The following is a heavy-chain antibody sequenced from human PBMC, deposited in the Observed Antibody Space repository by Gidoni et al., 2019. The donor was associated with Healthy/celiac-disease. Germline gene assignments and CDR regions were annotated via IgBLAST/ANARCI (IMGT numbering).Heavy chain of an antibody. J-gene: IGHJ6*02. CDR3: AREIVVVPAAIGPSGMDV. D-gene: IGHD2-2*02. V-gene: IGHV3-53*01. Sequence: EVQLVESGGGLIQPGGSLRLSCAASGFTVSSNYMSWVRQAPGKGLEWVSVIYSGGSTYYADSVKGRFTISRDNSKNTLYLQMNSLRAEDTAVYYCAREIVVVPAAIGPSGMDVWGQGTTVTVSS. CDR2: IYSGGST. CDR1: GFTVSSNY.